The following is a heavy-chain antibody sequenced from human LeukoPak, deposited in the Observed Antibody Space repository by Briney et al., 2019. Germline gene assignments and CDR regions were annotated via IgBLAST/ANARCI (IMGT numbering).Heavy chain of an antibody. D-gene: IGHD3-10*01. V-gene: IGHV4-34*01. CDR3: ASRYYGSGSYYRRGYGMDV. CDR2: INHSGST. CDR1: GGSSSGYY. Sequence: PSETLSLTCAVYGGSSSGYYWSWIRQPPGKGLEWIGEINHSGSTNYNPSLKSRVTISVDTSKNQFSLKLSSVTAADTAVYYCASRYYGSGSYYRRGYGMDVWGKGTTVTVSS. J-gene: IGHJ6*04.